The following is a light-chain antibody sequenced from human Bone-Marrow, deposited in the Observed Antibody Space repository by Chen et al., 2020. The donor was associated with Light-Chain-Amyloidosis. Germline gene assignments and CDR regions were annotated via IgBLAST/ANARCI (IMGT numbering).Light chain of an antibody. CDR2: DDS. CDR1: NIGSTS. Sequence: SYVLTQPSSASVAPGQTATIACGGNNIGSTSVHWYQQTPGQAPLLVVYDDSDRPSGIPERLSGSNSENTATLTISRVEAGDEADYYCQVWDRSSDRPVFGGGTKLTVL. V-gene: IGLV3-21*02. J-gene: IGLJ3*02. CDR3: QVWDRSSDRPV.